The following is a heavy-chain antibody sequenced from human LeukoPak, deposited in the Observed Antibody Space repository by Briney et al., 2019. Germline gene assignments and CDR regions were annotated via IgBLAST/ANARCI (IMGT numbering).Heavy chain of an antibody. CDR1: GLSLRCLG. Sequence: PGRSLRLSCGASGLSLRCLGLHRVRQAPGKGPEGVSAMWADGNRKFYADSVKCRFSISRYNSKNTVYLQMNSLRPEDTSVYYCARDADTTSHYSVFDYWGQGSLVTVSS. V-gene: IGHV3-33*01. J-gene: IGHJ4*02. CDR2: MWADGNRK. D-gene: IGHD3-10*02. CDR3: ARDADTTSHYSVFDY.